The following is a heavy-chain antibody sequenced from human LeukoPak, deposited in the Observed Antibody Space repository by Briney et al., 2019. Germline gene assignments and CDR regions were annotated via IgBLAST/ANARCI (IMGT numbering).Heavy chain of an antibody. D-gene: IGHD1-14*01. CDR2: INHSGST. J-gene: IGHJ5*02. V-gene: IGHV4-34*01. CDR3: ARGPYPNPRA. CDR1: GGSFSGYY. Sequence: PSETLSLTCAVYGGSFSGYYWSWIRQPPGKGLEWIGEINHSGSTNFNPSLKSRVTISIDTSKNQFSLKLSSVTAADTAVYYCARGPYPNPRAWGQGTLVTASS.